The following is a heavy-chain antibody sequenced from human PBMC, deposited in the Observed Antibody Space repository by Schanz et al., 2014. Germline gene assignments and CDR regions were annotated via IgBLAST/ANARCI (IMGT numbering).Heavy chain of an antibody. Sequence: QVQLVQSGAEVKKPGASVRVSCKASGYSFTTYDVNWVRQAPGQGLEWMGRIIPILDKTNYAQKFQGRVTMTRDTSTSTVYMELSSLRSEDTAVYYCARGGFFDSTSFDSWGQGTLVTVSS. CDR3: ARGGFFDSTSFDS. CDR1: GYSFTTYD. D-gene: IGHD2-2*01. J-gene: IGHJ4*02. CDR2: IIPILDKT. V-gene: IGHV1-46*03.